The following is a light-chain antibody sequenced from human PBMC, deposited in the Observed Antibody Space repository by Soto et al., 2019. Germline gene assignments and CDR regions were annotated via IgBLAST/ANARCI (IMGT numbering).Light chain of an antibody. V-gene: IGKV3-20*01. J-gene: IGKJ1*01. CDR1: QSVTSTY. Sequence: ESVLTQSPGTLSLSPGERATLSCRASQSVTSTYLAWYQQKPGQAPRLLIYGASSRATGIPDRFSGSGSGTDFTLTISRLEPEDFAMYYCQQYGSSPMAFGQGTKVEIK. CDR2: GAS. CDR3: QQYGSSPMA.